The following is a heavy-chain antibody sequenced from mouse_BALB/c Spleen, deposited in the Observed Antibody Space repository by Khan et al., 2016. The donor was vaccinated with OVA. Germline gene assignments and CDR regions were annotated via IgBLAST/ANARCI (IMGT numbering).Heavy chain of an antibody. V-gene: IGHV5-6-3*01. Sequence: EVKLVESGGGLVQPGGSLKLSCVASGFTFSRYGMSWVRQTPDKRLELVAIINSNGGSTYYPDSVKGRFTISRDNAKNTLYLQMSSLKSEDTAMYYCARGYAMDYWGQGTSVTVSS. CDR1: GFTFSRYG. CDR3: ARGYAMDY. J-gene: IGHJ4*01. CDR2: INSNGGST.